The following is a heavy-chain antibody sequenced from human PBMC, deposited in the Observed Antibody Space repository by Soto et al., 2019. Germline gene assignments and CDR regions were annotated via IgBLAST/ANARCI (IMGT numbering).Heavy chain of an antibody. V-gene: IGHV3-7*05. CDR3: ASDLYSGTSDY. CDR1: GFSFSTYW. D-gene: IGHD1-26*01. CDR2: IDHDGGTR. J-gene: IGHJ4*02. Sequence: VQLVESGGGLVQPGGSLRLSCAASGFSFSTYWMNWVRQAPGKGLEWVANIDHDGGTRGYVASVKGRFTISRDNAKNSLYLQMNSLGVDDTALYYCASDLYSGTSDYWGQGTLVTVSS.